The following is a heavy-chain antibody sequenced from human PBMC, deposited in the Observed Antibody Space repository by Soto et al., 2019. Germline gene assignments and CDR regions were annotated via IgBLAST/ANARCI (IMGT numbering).Heavy chain of an antibody. V-gene: IGHV1-69*02. D-gene: IGHD1-7*01. Sequence: QVQLVQSGAEVKKPGSSVKVSCRASGGTFSSYPISWVRQAPGQGLEWMGRIIPILDITDNAQRFQGRVTITADKSTSTAYMELSSLSSDDTAVYYCARPTSTGTTSGYYSDYWGQGTLVTVSS. CDR3: ARPTSTGTTSGYYSDY. CDR2: IIPILDIT. J-gene: IGHJ4*02. CDR1: GGTFSSYP.